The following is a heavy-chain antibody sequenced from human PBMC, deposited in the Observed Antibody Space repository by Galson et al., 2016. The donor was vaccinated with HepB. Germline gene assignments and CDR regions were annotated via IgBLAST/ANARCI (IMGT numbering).Heavy chain of an antibody. Sequence: SLRLSCAASGFTFSTYAMTWVRQAPGKGLEWVSSISGSGGGTFYADPVKGRFTISRDNSKNTLYLQMNGLSAEDTALYYCAKGRQTTTAYDYWGQGTLVTVSS. J-gene: IGHJ4*02. CDR1: GFTFSTYA. CDR3: AKGRQTTTAYDY. CDR2: ISGSGGGT. V-gene: IGHV3-23*01. D-gene: IGHD4-17*01.